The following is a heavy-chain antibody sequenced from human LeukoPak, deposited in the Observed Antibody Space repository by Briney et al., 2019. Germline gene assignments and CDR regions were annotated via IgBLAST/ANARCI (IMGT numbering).Heavy chain of an antibody. D-gene: IGHD3-10*01. CDR3: ATSRESGGWFDP. Sequence: ASVKASCKASGYTFTSYDINWVRQATGQGLEWMGWMNPNSGNTGYAQKFQGRVTMTRNTSISTAYMELSSLRFEDTAVYYCATSRESGGWFDPWGQGTLVTVSS. CDR2: MNPNSGNT. V-gene: IGHV1-8*01. CDR1: GYTFTSYD. J-gene: IGHJ5*02.